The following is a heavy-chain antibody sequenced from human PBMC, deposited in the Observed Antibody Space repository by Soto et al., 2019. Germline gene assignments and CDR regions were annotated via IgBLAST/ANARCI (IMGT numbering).Heavy chain of an antibody. D-gene: IGHD6-6*01. CDR3: AKGHSSIAARLGYFDY. V-gene: IGHV3-9*01. CDR1: GFTFDDYA. Sequence: EVQLVESGGGLVQPGRSLRLSCAASGFTFDDYAMHWVRQAPGKGLEWVSGISWNSGSIGYADSVKGRFTISRDNAKNSLYLQRNSLRAEDTAVYYCAKGHSSIAARLGYFDYWGQGTLVNVSS. J-gene: IGHJ4*02. CDR2: ISWNSGSI.